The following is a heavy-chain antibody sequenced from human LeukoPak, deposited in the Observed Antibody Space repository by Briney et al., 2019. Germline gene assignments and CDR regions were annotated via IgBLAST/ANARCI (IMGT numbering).Heavy chain of an antibody. CDR3: ARDGAPYYYDSSGYYYSDY. Sequence: ASVKVSCKASGYTFTGYYMHWVRQAPGQGLEWMGWINPNSGGTNYAQKFQGRVTMTRDTSISTAYMELSRLRSDDTAVYYCARDGAPYYYDSSGYYYSDYWGQGTLVTVSS. J-gene: IGHJ4*02. V-gene: IGHV1-2*02. D-gene: IGHD3-22*01. CDR1: GYTFTGYY. CDR2: INPNSGGT.